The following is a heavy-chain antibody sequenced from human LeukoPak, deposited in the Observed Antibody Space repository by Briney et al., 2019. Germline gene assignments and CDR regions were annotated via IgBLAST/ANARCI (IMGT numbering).Heavy chain of an antibody. J-gene: IGHJ5*02. V-gene: IGHV3-23*01. CDR3: AKDVVNFGSGRDWFDP. Sequence: GGTLRLSCAASGFTFSSYGMSWVRQAPGKGLEWASAISGSGGSTYYADSVKGRFTISRDNSKNTLYLQMNSLRAEDTAVYYCAKDVVNFGSGRDWFDPWGQGTLVTVSS. CDR1: GFTFSSYG. CDR2: ISGSGGST. D-gene: IGHD3-22*01.